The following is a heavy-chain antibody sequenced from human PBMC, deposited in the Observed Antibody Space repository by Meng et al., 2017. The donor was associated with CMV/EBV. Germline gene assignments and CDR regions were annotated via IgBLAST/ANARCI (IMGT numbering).Heavy chain of an antibody. D-gene: IGHD5-12*01. CDR1: GFTLSSYG. Sequence: GGSLRLSCTMSGFTLSSYGMHWVRQAPGKGLEWVAFIRDDGSNTYHADSVKGRFTISRDNSKNTLYPQMNSLRTEDTAVYYCANRYSGYEDVWYFDYWGQGTLVTVSS. V-gene: IGHV3-30*02. J-gene: IGHJ4*02. CDR3: ANRYSGYEDVWYFDY. CDR2: IRDDGSNT.